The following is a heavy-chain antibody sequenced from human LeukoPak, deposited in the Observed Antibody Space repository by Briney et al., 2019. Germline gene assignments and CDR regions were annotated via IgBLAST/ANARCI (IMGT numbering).Heavy chain of an antibody. J-gene: IGHJ4*02. CDR1: GFTFSSHS. CDR3: ARDLSSSTSCYSY. V-gene: IGHV3-21*01. D-gene: IGHD2-2*01. CDR2: ISPSGNYI. Sequence: NPGGSLRLSCAASGFTFSSHSMNLVRQAPGKGLEWVSSISPSGNYIYYADSVEGRFTISRDNAKNSLYLQMNSLRAEDTAVYYCARDLSSSTSCYSYWGQGTLVTVSS.